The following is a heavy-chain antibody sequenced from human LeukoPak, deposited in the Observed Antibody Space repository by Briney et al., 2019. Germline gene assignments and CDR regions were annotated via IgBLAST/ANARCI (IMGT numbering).Heavy chain of an antibody. D-gene: IGHD1-26*01. CDR1: GYTFTSYD. Sequence: ASVKVSCKASGYTFTSYDINWVRQAPGQGLEWMGWMNPNSGNTGYAQKFQGRVTMTRDASISTAYMELSRLRSDDTAVYYCARDLVGDFDYWGQGTLVTVSS. CDR3: ARDLVGDFDY. V-gene: IGHV1-8*01. J-gene: IGHJ4*02. CDR2: MNPNSGNT.